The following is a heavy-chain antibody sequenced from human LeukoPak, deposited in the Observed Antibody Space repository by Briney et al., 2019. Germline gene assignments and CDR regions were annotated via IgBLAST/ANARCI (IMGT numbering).Heavy chain of an antibody. Sequence: GSLRLSCAASGFTFSSYAMSWVRQAPGKGLEWIGEINHSGSTNYNPSLKSRVTISVDTSKNQFSLKLSSVTAADTAVYYCARALGYCSGGSCYSGDYWGQGTLVTVSS. D-gene: IGHD2-15*01. V-gene: IGHV4-34*01. CDR1: GFTFSSYA. CDR2: INHSGST. J-gene: IGHJ4*02. CDR3: ARALGYCSGGSCYSGDY.